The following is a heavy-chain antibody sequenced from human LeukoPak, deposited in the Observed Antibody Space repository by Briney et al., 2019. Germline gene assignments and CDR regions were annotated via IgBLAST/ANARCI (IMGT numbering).Heavy chain of an antibody. CDR1: GFTFSSYG. D-gene: IGHD3-3*01. CDR2: IWYDGSNK. V-gene: IGHV3-33*01. CDR3: ARADFWSGYSYGMDV. Sequence: GGSLGLSCAASGFTFSSYGMHWVRQAPGKGLEWVAVIWYDGSNKYYADSVKGRFTISRDNSKNTLYLQMNSLRAENTAVYYCARADFWSGYSYGMDVWGQGTTVTVSS. J-gene: IGHJ6*02.